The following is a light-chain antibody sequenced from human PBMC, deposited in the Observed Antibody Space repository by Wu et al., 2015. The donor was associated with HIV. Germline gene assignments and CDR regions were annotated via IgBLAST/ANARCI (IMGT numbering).Light chain of an antibody. Sequence: DIQMTQSPSSLSASIGDRVTITCQASQDIRSYLNWYQQKPGKAPKLLIYDASDLETGVPSRFSGSGSGTHFTFTISSLQPEDIATYYCQHYDSLPLTFGGGTKVEIK. CDR1: QDIRSY. CDR2: DAS. CDR3: QHYDSLPLT. J-gene: IGKJ4*01. V-gene: IGKV1-33*01.